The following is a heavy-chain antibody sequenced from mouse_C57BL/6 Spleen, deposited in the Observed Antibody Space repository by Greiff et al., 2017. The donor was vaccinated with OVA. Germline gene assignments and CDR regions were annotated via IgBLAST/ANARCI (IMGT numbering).Heavy chain of an antibody. CDR3: SSAGSNYILAY. V-gene: IGHV5-9-1*02. D-gene: IGHD2-5*01. CDR2: ISSGGDCT. CDR1: GFTFSSYA. J-gene: IGHJ3*01. Sequence: EVNVVESGEGLVKPGGSLKLSCAASGFTFSSYAMPWVRQTPEKGLEWVACISSGGDCTYYADTVKGRFTISRDNARNTLYLQMSELKAEDTAMYYCSSAGSNYILAYWGQGTPVTVSA.